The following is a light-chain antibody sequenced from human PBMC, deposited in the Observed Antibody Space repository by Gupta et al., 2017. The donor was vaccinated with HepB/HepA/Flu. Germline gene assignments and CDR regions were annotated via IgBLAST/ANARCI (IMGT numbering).Light chain of an antibody. CDR3: QQRDSTPIT. CDR1: QSISSY. CDR2: AAS. V-gene: IGKV1-39*01. J-gene: IGKJ5*01. Sequence: DIQMTQSPSSLSASVGDRVTITCRASQSISSYLNWYQQKPGKAPKLLIYAASSLQSGVPSRFSGSGSGTDFTLTISSRQPEDFATYYCQQRDSTPITFGQGTRLEIK.